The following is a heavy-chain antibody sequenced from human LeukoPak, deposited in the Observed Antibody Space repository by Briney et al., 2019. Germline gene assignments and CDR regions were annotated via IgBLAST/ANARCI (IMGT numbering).Heavy chain of an antibody. CDR3: AREIDGDYGWFDP. J-gene: IGHJ5*02. CDR1: GFTFSSYA. V-gene: IGHV3-23*01. Sequence: GGSLRLSCAASGFTFSSYAMSWVRQAPGKGLEWVSAISGSGGSTYYADSVKGRFTISRDNAKNSLYLQMNSLRAEDTAVYYCAREIDGDYGWFDPWGQGTLVTVSS. D-gene: IGHD4-17*01. CDR2: ISGSGGST.